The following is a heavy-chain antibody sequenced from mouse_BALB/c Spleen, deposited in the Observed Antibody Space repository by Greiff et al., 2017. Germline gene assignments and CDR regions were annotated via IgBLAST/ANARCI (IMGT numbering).Heavy chain of an antibody. Sequence: EVQLQESGPGLVKPSQSLSLTCTVTGYSITSDYAWNWIRQFPGNKLEWMGYISYSGSTSYNPSLKSRISITRDTSKNQFFLQLNSVTTEDTATYYCARYGLGSSYLYAMDYWGQGTSVTVSS. D-gene: IGHD1-1*01. CDR1: GYSITSDYA. CDR3: ARYGLGSSYLYAMDY. V-gene: IGHV3-2*02. CDR2: ISYSGST. J-gene: IGHJ4*01.